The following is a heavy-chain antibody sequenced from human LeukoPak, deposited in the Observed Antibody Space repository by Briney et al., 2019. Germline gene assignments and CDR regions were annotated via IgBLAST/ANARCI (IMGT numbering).Heavy chain of an antibody. D-gene: IGHD3-10*01. Sequence: SETLSLTCTVSGGSISSSSYYWGWIRQPPGKGLEWIGSIYYSGSTYYNPSLKSRVTISVDTSKNQFSVKLTSVTAADTAVYYWARDRSREGTYGSGSYFPGWFDPWGQGTLVTVSS. CDR1: GGSISSSSYY. V-gene: IGHV4-39*07. J-gene: IGHJ5*02. CDR2: IYYSGST. CDR3: ARDRSREGTYGSGSYFPGWFDP.